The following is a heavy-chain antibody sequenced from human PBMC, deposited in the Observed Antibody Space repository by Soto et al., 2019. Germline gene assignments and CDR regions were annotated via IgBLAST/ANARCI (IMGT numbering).Heavy chain of an antibody. CDR3: ARDREAGYNFYYGMDV. Sequence: SETLSLTCSVSGADINTYSWTWIRQPAGKGLEWIGRIYTSASINYNPSLKGRVTLSVDTPTNQVSLRLASVTAADTAIYYCARDREAGYNFYYGMDVWGQGTTVTVSS. J-gene: IGHJ6*02. CDR2: IYTSASI. D-gene: IGHD6-19*01. V-gene: IGHV4-4*07. CDR1: GADINTYS.